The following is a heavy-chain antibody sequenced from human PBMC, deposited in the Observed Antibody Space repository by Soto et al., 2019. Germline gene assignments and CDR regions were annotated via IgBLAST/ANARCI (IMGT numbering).Heavy chain of an antibody. Sequence: QVQLVESGGGVVQPGRSLRLSCAASGFTFSSYGMHWVRQAPGKGLEWVADISYDGSNKYYADSVKGRFTISRDNSKNTLYLQMNSLRAEDTAVYYCAKASVSAAGKGFDYWGQGTLVTVSS. CDR2: ISYDGSNK. D-gene: IGHD6-13*01. CDR3: AKASVSAAGKGFDY. CDR1: GFTFSSYG. V-gene: IGHV3-30*18. J-gene: IGHJ4*02.